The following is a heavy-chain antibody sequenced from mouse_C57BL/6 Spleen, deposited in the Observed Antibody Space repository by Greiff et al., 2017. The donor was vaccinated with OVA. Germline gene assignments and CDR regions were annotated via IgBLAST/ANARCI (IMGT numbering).Heavy chain of an antibody. J-gene: IGHJ2*01. Sequence: EVQLQQSGPGMVKPSQSLSLTCTVTGYSITSGYDWHWIRHFPGNKLEWMGYISYSGSTNYNPSLKSRISITHDTSKNHFFLKLNSVTTEDTATYYCARRGSYYFDYWGQGTTLTVSS. CDR2: ISYSGST. V-gene: IGHV3-1*01. CDR1: GYSITSGYD. CDR3: ARRGSYYFDY.